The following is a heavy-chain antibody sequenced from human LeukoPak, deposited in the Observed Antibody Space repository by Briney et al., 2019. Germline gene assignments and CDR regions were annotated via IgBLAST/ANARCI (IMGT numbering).Heavy chain of an antibody. CDR3: ARVGLMAVVVTPFDP. D-gene: IGHD3-22*01. J-gene: IGHJ5*02. CDR2: ISSSGSTI. CDR1: GFTFSSYE. Sequence: PGGSLRLSCAASGFTFSSYEMNWVRQAPGKGLGWVSYISSSGSTIYYADSVKGRFTISRDNAKNSLYLQMNSPRAEDTAVYYCARVGLMAVVVTPFDPWGQGTLVTVSS. V-gene: IGHV3-48*03.